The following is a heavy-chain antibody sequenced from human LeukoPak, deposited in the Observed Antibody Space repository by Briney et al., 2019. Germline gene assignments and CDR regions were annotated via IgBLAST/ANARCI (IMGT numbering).Heavy chain of an antibody. D-gene: IGHD3-22*01. J-gene: IGHJ5*02. CDR1: GGSISSSSYY. Sequence: SETLSLTCTVSGGSISSSSYYWGWIRQPPGKGLEWIGSIYYSGSTYYNPSLKSRVTISVDTSKNQFSLKLSSVTAADTAVYYCARRGGSSGYHWGQGTLVTVSS. V-gene: IGHV4-39*01. CDR3: ARRGGSSGYH. CDR2: IYYSGST.